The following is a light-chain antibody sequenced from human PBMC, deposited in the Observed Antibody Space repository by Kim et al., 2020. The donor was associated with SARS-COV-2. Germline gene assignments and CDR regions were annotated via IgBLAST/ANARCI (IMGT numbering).Light chain of an antibody. J-gene: IGLJ2*01. CDR3: QVWDSSSDHLV. V-gene: IGLV3-21*04. CDR1: SIGSRR. CDR2: YDS. Sequence: APGKTARIAWGGNSIGSRRVHWDQQKPGQAPVLVIYYDSDRPSGIPERFSGSNSGNTATLSISRVEAGDEADYYCQVWDSSSDHLVFGGGTQLTVL.